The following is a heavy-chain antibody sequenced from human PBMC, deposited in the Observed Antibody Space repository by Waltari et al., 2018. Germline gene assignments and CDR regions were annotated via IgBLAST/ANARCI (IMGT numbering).Heavy chain of an antibody. D-gene: IGHD1-1*01. V-gene: IGHV3-11*06. CDR3: TKDPRRVDY. Sequence: QVQLVESGGGLVEPGGSLRLSCAASCFPFSNYYMSWVRQSPGKGLELISYISGSGGSTNYADSVKGRFTISRDNAKNSLYLQMNSLRVEDTAVYYCTKDPRRVDYWGQGTQVTVSS. CDR2: ISGSGGST. CDR1: CFPFSNYY. J-gene: IGHJ4*02.